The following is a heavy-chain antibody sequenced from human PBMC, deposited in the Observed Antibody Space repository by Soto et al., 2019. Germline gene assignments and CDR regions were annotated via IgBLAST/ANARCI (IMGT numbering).Heavy chain of an antibody. CDR2: ISYDGSNK. J-gene: IGHJ4*02. Sequence: QVQLVESGGGVVQPGRSLRLSCAAYGFTFSIYGMQWVRQAPGKGLEWVAVISYDGSNKYYADSVKGRFTISRDNSKNTLYLQMNSLRGEDTAVYYCAKETVEYYFDYWGQGTLVTVSS. V-gene: IGHV3-30*18. CDR3: AKETVEYYFDY. CDR1: GFTFSIYG. D-gene: IGHD3-3*01.